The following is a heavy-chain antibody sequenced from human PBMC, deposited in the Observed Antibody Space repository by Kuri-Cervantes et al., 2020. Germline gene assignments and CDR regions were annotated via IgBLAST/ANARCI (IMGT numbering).Heavy chain of an antibody. CDR3: ARETWNKGGGAFDI. Sequence: SVKVSCKASGYTFTSYAISWVRQAPGQGLEWMGGIIPIFGTANYAQKFQGRVTITADKSTSTAYMELSSLRSEDTAVYYCARETWNKGGGAFDIWGQGTMVTVSS. CDR1: GYTFTSYA. CDR2: IIPIFGTA. V-gene: IGHV1-69*06. J-gene: IGHJ3*02. D-gene: IGHD1/OR15-1a*01.